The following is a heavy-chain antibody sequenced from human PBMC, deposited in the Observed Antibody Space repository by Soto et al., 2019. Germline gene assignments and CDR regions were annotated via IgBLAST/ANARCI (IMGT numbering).Heavy chain of an antibody. CDR3: ARENSSGWYRAHYYGMDV. CDR2: INPSGGST. Sequence: ASVKVSCKASGYTFTSYYMHWVRQAPGQGLEWMGIINPSGGSTSYAQKFQGRVTMTRDTSTSTVYMELGSLRSDDTAVYYCARENSSGWYRAHYYGMDVWGQGTTVTVSS. J-gene: IGHJ6*02. CDR1: GYTFTSYY. V-gene: IGHV1-46*01. D-gene: IGHD6-19*01.